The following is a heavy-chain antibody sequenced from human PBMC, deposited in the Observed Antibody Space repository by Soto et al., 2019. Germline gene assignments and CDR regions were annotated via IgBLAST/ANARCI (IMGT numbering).Heavy chain of an antibody. Sequence: QVQLVESGGGVVQPGRSLRLSCAASGFTFSYYGMHWVRQAPGKGLEWVAVIWYDGSNTYYADSVKGRFTISRDNSKNTLYLQMNSLRAEDRAVYYCARVGYGDYDVDYWGQGTLVTVSS. CDR1: GFTFSYYG. J-gene: IGHJ4*02. CDR2: IWYDGSNT. CDR3: ARVGYGDYDVDY. D-gene: IGHD4-17*01. V-gene: IGHV3-33*01.